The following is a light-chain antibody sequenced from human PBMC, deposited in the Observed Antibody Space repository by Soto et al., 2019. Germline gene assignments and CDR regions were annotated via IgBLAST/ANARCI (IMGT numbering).Light chain of an antibody. Sequence: QSALTQPASVSGSPGQSITISCTGTSSDVGGYNYVSWYQQHPGKAPKHMMYDVSNRPSGVSNRFSGSKSGNTASLTISGLQAEDEADYYCSSYTSSSPHVVFGGGTKLTVL. CDR3: SSYTSSSPHVV. J-gene: IGLJ2*01. CDR1: SSDVGGYNY. CDR2: DVS. V-gene: IGLV2-14*01.